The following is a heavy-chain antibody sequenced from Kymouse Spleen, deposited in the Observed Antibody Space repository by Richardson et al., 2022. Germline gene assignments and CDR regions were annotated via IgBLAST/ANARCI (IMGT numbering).Heavy chain of an antibody. CDR2: ISYDGSNK. J-gene: IGHJ6*02. D-gene: IGHD3-10*01. CDR3: AKDTVRGVYYYYYGMDV. Sequence: QVQLVESGGGVVQPGRSLRLSCAASGFTFSSYGMHWVRQAPGKGLEWVAVISYDGSNKYYADSVKGRFTISRDNSKNTLYLQMNSLRAEDTAVYYCAKDTVRGVYYYYYGMDVWGQGTTVTVSS. CDR1: GFTFSSYG. V-gene: IGHV3-30*18.